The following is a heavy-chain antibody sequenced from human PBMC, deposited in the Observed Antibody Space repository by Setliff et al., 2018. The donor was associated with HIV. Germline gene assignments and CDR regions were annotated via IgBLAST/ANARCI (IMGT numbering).Heavy chain of an antibody. D-gene: IGHD2-21*01. J-gene: IGHJ5*02. CDR2: IYDSGST. V-gene: IGHV4-38-2*01. CDR1: GYSISSAYY. CDR3: ARVPVAGANWFDP. Sequence: SETLSLTCAVSGYSISSAYYWGWIRQPPGKGLEWIGSIYDSGSTHNNPSLKSRVNISVDRSKNLFSLKLISVTAADQGVYYCARVPVAGANWFDPWGLGTLVTVSS.